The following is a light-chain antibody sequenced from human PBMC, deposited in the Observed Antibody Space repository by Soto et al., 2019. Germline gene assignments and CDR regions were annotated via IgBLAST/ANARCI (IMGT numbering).Light chain of an antibody. Sequence: DIVMTQSTDSLAVSLGERATINCKSSQSVLYSSNHQNYLAWYQQKPGQPPQLLIYWASTRESGVPDRFSGSGPGTDFTLTISSLQAEDVAVYYCQQYYSTPLTFGGGTKVDIK. V-gene: IGKV4-1*01. CDR3: QQYYSTPLT. CDR2: WAS. J-gene: IGKJ4*01. CDR1: QSVLYSSNHQNY.